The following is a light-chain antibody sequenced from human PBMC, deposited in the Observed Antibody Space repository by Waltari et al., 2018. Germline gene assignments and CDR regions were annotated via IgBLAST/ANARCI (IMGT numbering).Light chain of an antibody. CDR2: DVT. CDR3: ISYTSSTTWV. J-gene: IGLJ3*02. Sequence: QSALTQPASVSGSPGQSITMSCTGGSSDVGGYNYVSWYQQHPGKAPKLMIYDVTKRPSGVSHRFSGSKSGNTASLTISGLQAEDEADYYCISYTSSTTWVFGGGTKLTVL. CDR1: SSDVGGYNY. V-gene: IGLV2-14*03.